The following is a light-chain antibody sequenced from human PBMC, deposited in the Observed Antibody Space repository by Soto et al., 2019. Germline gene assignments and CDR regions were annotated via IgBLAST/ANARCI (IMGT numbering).Light chain of an antibody. CDR3: SSYAGRNPVI. CDR2: DVS. V-gene: IGLV2-8*01. J-gene: IGLJ2*01. CDR1: SSDVGGYNY. Sequence: QSALTQPPSASGSPGQSVTISCTGTSSDVGGYNYVSWYQQHPGQAPKLMISDVSKRPSGVPDRFSGSKSGNTASLTVSGLQSEDEADYYCSSYAGRNPVIFGGGTKLTVL.